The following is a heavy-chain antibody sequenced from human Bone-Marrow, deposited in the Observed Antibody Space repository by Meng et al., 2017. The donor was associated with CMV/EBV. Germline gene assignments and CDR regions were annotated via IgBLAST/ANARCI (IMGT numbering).Heavy chain of an antibody. J-gene: IGHJ6*02. CDR3: ASNGAGSSRYYGMDV. CDR1: GSGFTSYW. Sequence: QVSCKGSGSGFTSYWSVWVRQLPGKVLEWMGIIYPGDTDTRYSPSFQGQITISADKSISTAYLKWRSLKDSDVDMYYSASNGAGSSRYYGMDVWGQGTTVTVSS. D-gene: IGHD6-13*01. CDR2: IYPGDTDT. V-gene: IGHV5-51*01.